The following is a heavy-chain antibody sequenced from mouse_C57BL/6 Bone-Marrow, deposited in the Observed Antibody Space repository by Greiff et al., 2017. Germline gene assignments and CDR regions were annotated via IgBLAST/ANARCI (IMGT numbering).Heavy chain of an antibody. CDR2: LDPENGDT. CDR3: TPYYYGSSYRYWYFDV. CDR1: GFNIKDDY. V-gene: IGHV14-4*01. D-gene: IGHD1-1*01. J-gene: IGHJ1*03. Sequence: VQLQQSGAELVRPGASVKLSCTASGFNIKDDYMHWVKQRPEQGLEWIGWLDPENGDTEYASKFQGKATITADTSSNTAYLQLSSLTSEDTAVYYCTPYYYGSSYRYWYFDVWGTGTTVTVSS.